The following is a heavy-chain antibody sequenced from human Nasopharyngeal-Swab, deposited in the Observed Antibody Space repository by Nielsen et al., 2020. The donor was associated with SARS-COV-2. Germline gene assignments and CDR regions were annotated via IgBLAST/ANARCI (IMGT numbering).Heavy chain of an antibody. V-gene: IGHV4-59*01. CDR1: GCSSISYY. J-gene: IGHJ6*02. CDR3: ARKLHGMDV. CDR2: IYYSGST. Sequence: SQPLSPTCPVPGCSSISYYWSWIRQPPGKGLEWIGYIYYSGSTNYNPSLKSRVTISVDTCKNQFSLKLSSVTAADTAVYYCARKLHGMDVWGQGTTVTVSS.